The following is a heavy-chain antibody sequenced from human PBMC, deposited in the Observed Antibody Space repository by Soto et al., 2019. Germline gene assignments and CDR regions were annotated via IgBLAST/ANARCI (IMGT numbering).Heavy chain of an antibody. D-gene: IGHD2-2*01. V-gene: IGHV3-30-3*01. CDR3: ASGDDMGSTYQTLLYVSPSFDY. J-gene: IGHJ4*02. CDR1: GFTFSSYA. CDR2: TSYDGSNK. Sequence: GGSLRLSCAASGFTFSSYAMHWVRQAPGKGLEWVAVTSYDGSNKYYADSVKGRFTISRDNSKNTLYLQMNSLRAEDTAVYYCASGDDMGSTYQTLLYVSPSFDYWGQGTLVTVSS.